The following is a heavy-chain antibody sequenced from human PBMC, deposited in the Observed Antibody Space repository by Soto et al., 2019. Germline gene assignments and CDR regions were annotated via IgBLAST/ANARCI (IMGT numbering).Heavy chain of an antibody. D-gene: IGHD3-3*01. CDR3: AREIFPDGMDV. CDR2: IYPSGSA. J-gene: IGHJ6*02. Sequence: QVQLQESGSGLVKPSQTLSLTCAVSGGSISSGGYSWSWIRQPPGRVLEWIGNIYPSGSANYSPSLMTRATISLDRSMNQFSLKLPSVTAADTAIYYCAREIFPDGMDVWGPGTTVTVSS. CDR1: GGSISSGGYS. V-gene: IGHV4-30-2*01.